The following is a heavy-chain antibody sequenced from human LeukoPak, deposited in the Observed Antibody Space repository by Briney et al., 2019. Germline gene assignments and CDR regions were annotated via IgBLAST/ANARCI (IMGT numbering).Heavy chain of an antibody. D-gene: IGHD5-12*01. CDR2: TYYRSKWYN. CDR3: ARDKGGSGYDHLDS. Sequence: SQTLSLTCAISGDSVSTNSAAWNWIRQSPSRGLEWLGRTYYRSKWYNDYAVSVKIRITINPDTSKNQFSLQLNSVTPEDTAMYYCARDKGGSGYDHLDSWGQGTLVTVSS. CDR1: GDSVSTNSAA. J-gene: IGHJ4*02. V-gene: IGHV6-1*01.